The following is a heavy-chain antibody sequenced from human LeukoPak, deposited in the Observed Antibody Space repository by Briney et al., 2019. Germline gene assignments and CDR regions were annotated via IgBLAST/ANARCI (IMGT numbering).Heavy chain of an antibody. V-gene: IGHV1-2*02. D-gene: IGHD4-17*01. CDR1: GYTFTDYY. CDR2: INPNSGGT. CDR3: ARVAGSSVTTPASFDY. Sequence: ASVKVSCKASGYTFTDYYIHWVRQAPGQRLEWMGWINPNSGGTNSAQKFQVRVTMTRDTSISTAEMDLSRVRSDGRSDDTAVYYCARVAGSSVTTPASFDYWGQGTLVTVSS. J-gene: IGHJ4*02.